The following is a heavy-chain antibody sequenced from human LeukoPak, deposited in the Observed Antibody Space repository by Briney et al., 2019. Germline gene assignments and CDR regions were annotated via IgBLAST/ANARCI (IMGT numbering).Heavy chain of an antibody. J-gene: IGHJ6*02. Sequence: EASVKVSCKASGYTFTSYGISWVRQAPGQGLEWMGWISAYNGNTNYAQKLQGRVTMTTDTSTSTAYMELRSLRSDDTAVYYCAREPPRSYGYYYCYGMDVWGQGTMVTVSS. CDR2: ISAYNGNT. CDR3: AREPPRSYGYYYCYGMDV. D-gene: IGHD5-18*01. CDR1: GYTFTSYG. V-gene: IGHV1-18*01.